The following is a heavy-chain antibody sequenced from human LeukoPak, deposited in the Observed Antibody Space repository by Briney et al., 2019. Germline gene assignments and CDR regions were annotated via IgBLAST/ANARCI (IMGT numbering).Heavy chain of an antibody. CDR2: ISAYTGDT. J-gene: IGHJ4*02. CDR3: ARVGYDFWSGYYRDRPDY. V-gene: IGHV1-18*01. CDR1: GYTFSNYG. D-gene: IGHD3-3*01. Sequence: GASVKVSCKASGYTFSNYGVSWVRQAPGQGLEWMGWISAYTGDTDYARTLQGRVTMTTDTSTNTAYMELRSLRSDDTAVYYCARVGYDFWSGYYRDRPDYWGQGTLVTVSS.